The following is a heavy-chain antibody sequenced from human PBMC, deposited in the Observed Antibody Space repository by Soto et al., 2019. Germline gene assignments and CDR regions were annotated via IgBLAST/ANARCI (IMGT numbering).Heavy chain of an antibody. CDR1: GFTFSSYW. CDR3: ARAWDYDILTGYYSIFDY. D-gene: IGHD3-9*01. Sequence: GGSLRLSCAASGFTFSSYWMSWVRQAPGKGLEWVANIKQDGSEKYYVDSVKGRFTISRDNAKNSLYLQMNSLRAEDTAVYYCARAWDYDILTGYYSIFDYWGQGTLVTVSS. J-gene: IGHJ4*02. CDR2: IKQDGSEK. V-gene: IGHV3-7*05.